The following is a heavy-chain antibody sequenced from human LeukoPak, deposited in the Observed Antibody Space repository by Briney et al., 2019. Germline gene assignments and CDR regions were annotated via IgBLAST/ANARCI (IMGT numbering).Heavy chain of an antibody. CDR1: GGSISSSSYY. CDR3: ARDPGDYVSPYWYFDL. J-gene: IGHJ2*01. Sequence: SETLSLTCTVSGGSISSSSYYWGWIRQPPGKGLEWIGSIYYSGSTYYNPSLKSRVTISVDTSKNQFSLKLSSVTAADTAVYYCARDPGDYVSPYWYFDLWGRGTLVTVSS. D-gene: IGHD4-17*01. V-gene: IGHV4-39*07. CDR2: IYYSGST.